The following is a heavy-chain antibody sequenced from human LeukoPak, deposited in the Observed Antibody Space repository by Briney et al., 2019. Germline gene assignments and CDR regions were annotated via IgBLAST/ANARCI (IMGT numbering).Heavy chain of an antibody. CDR2: IYYRGYT. V-gene: IGHV4-59*01. D-gene: IGHD3-16*01. Sequence: SETLSLTRTVSGGSISTYYWSWIRQPPGKGLEWIGYIYYRGYTNYNPSLKIRVTISLDASTTQFSLKLSFVTAADTAVYYCARGGKRRLDYWGQGTLVTVSS. CDR3: ARGGKRRLDY. CDR1: GGSISTYY. J-gene: IGHJ4*02.